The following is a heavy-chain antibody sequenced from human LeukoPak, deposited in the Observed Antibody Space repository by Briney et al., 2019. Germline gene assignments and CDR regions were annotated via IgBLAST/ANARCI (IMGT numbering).Heavy chain of an antibody. D-gene: IGHD3-3*01. Sequence: SVKVSCKASGGTFSGYAISWVRQAPGQGLEWMGGIIPIFGTANYAQKFQGRVTITADESTSTAYMELSSLRSEDTAVYYCASATYYDFWSGYYRFDYWGQGTLVTVSS. CDR2: IIPIFGTA. CDR1: GGTFSGYA. J-gene: IGHJ4*02. CDR3: ASATYYDFWSGYYRFDY. V-gene: IGHV1-69*13.